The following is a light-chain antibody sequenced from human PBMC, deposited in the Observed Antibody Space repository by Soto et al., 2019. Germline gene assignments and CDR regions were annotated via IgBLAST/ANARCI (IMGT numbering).Light chain of an antibody. J-gene: IGLJ1*01. Sequence: QSVLTQPPSVSATPGQTVTISCSGSNSSIGNHCVSWYQLLPGTAPKLLIYEVTNRPSGVSDRFSGSKSGNTASLTISGLQAEDEANYYCNSYTTLSNRVFGTGTKVTVL. CDR1: NSSIGNHC. CDR3: NSYTTLSNRV. V-gene: IGLV1-51*01. CDR2: EVT.